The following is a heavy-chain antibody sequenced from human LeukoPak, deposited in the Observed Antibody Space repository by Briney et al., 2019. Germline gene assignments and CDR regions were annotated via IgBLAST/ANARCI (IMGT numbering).Heavy chain of an antibody. D-gene: IGHD5-24*01. Sequence: SETLSLTCAVYGGSFSGYYWSWIRQPPGKGLEWIGEINHSGSTNYNPSLKSRVTISVDTSKNQFSLKLSSVTAADTAVYYCARSRRVFYYGMDVWGQGTTVTVSS. CDR3: ARSRRVFYYGMDV. J-gene: IGHJ6*02. CDR1: GGSFSGYY. V-gene: IGHV4-34*01. CDR2: INHSGST.